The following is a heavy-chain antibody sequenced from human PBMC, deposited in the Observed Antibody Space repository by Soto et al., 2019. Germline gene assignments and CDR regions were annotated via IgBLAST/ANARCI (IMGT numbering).Heavy chain of an antibody. J-gene: IGHJ5*02. D-gene: IGHD6-6*01. Sequence: SETLSLTCAVSGYSISSGYYWGWIRQPPGKGLEWIGSIYHSGSTYYNPSLKSRVTISVDTSKNQFSMKLSSVTAADTAVYYCARTIAARPLRWFDPWGQGTLVTVSS. CDR3: ARTIAARPLRWFDP. CDR1: GYSISSGYY. CDR2: IYHSGST. V-gene: IGHV4-38-2*01.